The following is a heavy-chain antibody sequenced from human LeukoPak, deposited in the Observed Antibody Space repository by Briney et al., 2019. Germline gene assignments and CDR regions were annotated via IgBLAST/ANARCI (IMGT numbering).Heavy chain of an antibody. Sequence: GGSLRLSCAASGFTFSSYSMNWVRQAPGKGLEWVSSISSSSSYIYYADSVKGRFTISRDNAKNSLYLQMNSLRAEDTAVYYCARDLPSPQYSPYCMDVWGKGTTVTVSS. D-gene: IGHD6-6*01. CDR2: ISSSSSYI. J-gene: IGHJ6*03. CDR1: GFTFSSYS. V-gene: IGHV3-21*01. CDR3: ARDLPSPQYSPYCMDV.